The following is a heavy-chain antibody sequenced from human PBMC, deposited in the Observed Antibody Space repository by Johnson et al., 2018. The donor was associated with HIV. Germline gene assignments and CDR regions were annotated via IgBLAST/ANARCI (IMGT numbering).Heavy chain of an antibody. J-gene: IGHJ3*02. CDR3: ARLRGAFDI. CDR2: IYSDSDP. V-gene: IGHV3-NL1*01. CDR1: GFTFSSYA. Sequence: QMQLVESGGGVVHPGRSLRLSCAASGFTFSSYAMHWVRQAPGKGLEWVSIIYSDSDPYYADSVKGRFTISRDNSKNTLYLQINSLSAEDTAVYYCARLRGAFDIWDQGTMVTVSS.